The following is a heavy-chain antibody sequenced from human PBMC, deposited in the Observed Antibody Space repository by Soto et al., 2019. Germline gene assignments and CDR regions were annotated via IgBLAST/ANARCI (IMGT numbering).Heavy chain of an antibody. J-gene: IGHJ6*02. D-gene: IGHD6-6*01. V-gene: IGHV1-69*01. CDR2: IIPKFGTT. CDR1: GGTFTRNP. CDR3: ARENSIASLSYYYGMEV. Sequence: QVQLVQSGAEVKKPGSSLKVSCKAPGGTFTRNPISWVPKAPAGGLEWIGGIIPKFGTTNYEQKFQSRVTITADESRTTAYMELNSLRSEDTAVYYWARENSIASLSYYYGMEVWGQGTTVTVSS.